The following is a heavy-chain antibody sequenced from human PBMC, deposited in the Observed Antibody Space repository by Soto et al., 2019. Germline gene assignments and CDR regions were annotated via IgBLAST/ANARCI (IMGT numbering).Heavy chain of an antibody. J-gene: IGHJ6*04. CDR1: GGSISSSSYY. CDR2: IYYSGST. D-gene: IGHD3-3*01. V-gene: IGHV4-39*01. Sequence: SETLSLTCTVSGGSISSSSYYWGWIRQPPGKGLEWIGSIYYSGSTYYNPSLKSRVTISVDTSKNQFSLKLSSVTAADTAVYYCARGGLTRITIFGVVPAKTASVVDVWGKGTTVTVSS. CDR3: ARGGLTRITIFGVVPAKTASVVDV.